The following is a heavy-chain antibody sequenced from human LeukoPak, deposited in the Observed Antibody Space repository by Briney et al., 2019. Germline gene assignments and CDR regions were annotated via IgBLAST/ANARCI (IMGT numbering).Heavy chain of an antibody. Sequence: GGSLRLSCAASGFTFSSFEMYWVRQAPGKGLAWVSYISASGSDIYYVDSVKGRFTISRDNAKNSLYLKMNSLRAEDTAVYYCVRDGYYGHDSFDIWGQGTMVTVSS. CDR2: ISASGSDI. V-gene: IGHV3-48*03. CDR1: GFTFSSFE. CDR3: VRDGYYGHDSFDI. D-gene: IGHD3-10*01. J-gene: IGHJ3*02.